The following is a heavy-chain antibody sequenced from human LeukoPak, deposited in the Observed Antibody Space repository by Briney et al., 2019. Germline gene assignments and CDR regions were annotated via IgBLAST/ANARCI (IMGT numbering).Heavy chain of an antibody. CDR1: GGSISSNNYY. V-gene: IGHV4-39*01. CDR3: ANPPPGDYGVGN. J-gene: IGHJ4*02. CDR2: IYYSGST. D-gene: IGHD3-16*01. Sequence: SETLSLTCTVSGGSISSNNYYWVWIRQPPGKGLEWIGSIYYSGSTYYNPSLKSRVTISVDTSKNQFSLKLTSVTAADTAVYYCANPPPGDYGVGNWGQGILVTVSS.